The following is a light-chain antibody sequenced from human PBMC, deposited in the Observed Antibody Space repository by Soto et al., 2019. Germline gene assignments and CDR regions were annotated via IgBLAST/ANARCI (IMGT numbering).Light chain of an antibody. Sequence: QAVLTQSPSASASLGASVKVTCTLNSEHSTYAIAWHRQQPEKGPRYLMRIYSDGSHVRGDGIPDRFLGSSSGAERHLTISSLQSDDEAEYYCQTWGAGSVVFGGGTKLT. J-gene: IGLJ2*01. V-gene: IGLV4-69*01. CDR1: SEHSTYA. CDR2: IYSDGSH. CDR3: QTWGAGSVV.